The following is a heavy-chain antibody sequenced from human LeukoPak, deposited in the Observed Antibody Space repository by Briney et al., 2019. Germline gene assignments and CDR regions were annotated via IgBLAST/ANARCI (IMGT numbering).Heavy chain of an antibody. CDR3: VKYGADV. J-gene: IGHJ6*02. CDR2: ISGSDGST. D-gene: IGHD3-10*01. CDR1: RFTFSTYA. V-gene: IGHV3-23*01. Sequence: PGGSLRLSCAASRFTFSTYAMSWVRQPPGKGLEWVSAISGSDGSTYYAASVKGRFTISRDNSKNTLYLQMNSLRAEDTAVYYCVKYGADVWGQGTTVTVSS.